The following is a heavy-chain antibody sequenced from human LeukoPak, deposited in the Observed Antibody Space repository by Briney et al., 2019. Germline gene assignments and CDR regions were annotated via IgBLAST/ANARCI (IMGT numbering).Heavy chain of an antibody. CDR2: IYYSGST. CDR1: GGSISSYY. V-gene: IGHV4-59*01. J-gene: IGHJ4*02. CDR3: AKGGMAVAGLGY. Sequence: SETLSLTCTVSGGSISSYYWSWIRQPPGKGLEWIGYIYYSGSTNYNPSLKSRVTISVDTSKNQFSLKLSSVTAADTAVYYCAKGGMAVAGLGYWGQGTLVTVSS. D-gene: IGHD6-19*01.